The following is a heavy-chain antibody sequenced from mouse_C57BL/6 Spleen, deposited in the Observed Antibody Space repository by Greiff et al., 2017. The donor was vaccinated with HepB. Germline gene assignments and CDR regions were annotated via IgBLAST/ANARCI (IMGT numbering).Heavy chain of an antibody. CDR1: GYTFTSYW. D-gene: IGHD2-4*01. Sequence: QVQLQQPGAELVKPGASVKLSCKASGYTFTSYWMHWVKQRPGQGLEWIGMIHPNSGSTNYNEKFKSKATLTVDKSSSTAYMQLSSLTSEDSAVYYCAGDYDSAAWFAYWGQGTLVTVSA. CDR3: AGDYDSAAWFAY. CDR2: IHPNSGST. V-gene: IGHV1-64*01. J-gene: IGHJ3*01.